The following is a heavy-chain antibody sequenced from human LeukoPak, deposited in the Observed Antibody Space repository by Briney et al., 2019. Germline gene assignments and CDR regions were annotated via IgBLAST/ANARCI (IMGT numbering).Heavy chain of an antibody. D-gene: IGHD3-10*01. J-gene: IGHJ4*02. CDR3: ARGLWFGDENPPYFDY. V-gene: IGHV4-61*02. CDR1: GGSISSSNYY. Sequence: PSETLSLTCSVSGGSISSSNYYWSWIRQPAGKGLEWIGRIYTSESTNYNPSLKSRVTISVDTSRNQFSLKLSSVTAADTAVYYCARGLWFGDENPPYFDYWGQGILVTVSS. CDR2: IYTSEST.